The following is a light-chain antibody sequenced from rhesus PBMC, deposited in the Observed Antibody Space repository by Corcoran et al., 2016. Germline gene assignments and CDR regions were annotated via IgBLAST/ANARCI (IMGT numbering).Light chain of an antibody. CDR3: QVCDIDSGEYI. CDR2: GNS. J-gene: IGLJ1*01. V-gene: IGLV3-44*01. Sequence: SYGLTQPHSVSVSPGQTARITCGSDNFGDERVNWYQQKPAQAPVLVIYGNSYRPSGIPERFSGSKSGNTSTLTISGVAARDEVYYYCQVCDIDSGEYIFGAGTRLTVL. CDR1: NFGDER.